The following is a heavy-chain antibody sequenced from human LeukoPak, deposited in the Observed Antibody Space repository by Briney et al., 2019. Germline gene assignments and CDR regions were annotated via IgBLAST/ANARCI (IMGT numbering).Heavy chain of an antibody. CDR1: EFTFSNAW. J-gene: IGHJ3*02. D-gene: IGHD2-2*01. CDR3: TTGYCSSTSCRFDAFDI. CDR2: IKSITDGGTT. V-gene: IGHV3-15*01. Sequence: GGSLRLSCAASEFTFSNAWMSWVRQAPGKGLEWVGRIKSITDGGTTDYAAPVKGRFTISRDDSKNTLYLQMNSLKTEDTAVYYCTTGYCSSTSCRFDAFDIWGQGTMITVPS.